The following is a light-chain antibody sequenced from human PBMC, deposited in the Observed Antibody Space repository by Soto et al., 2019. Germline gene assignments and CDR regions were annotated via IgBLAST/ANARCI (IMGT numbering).Light chain of an antibody. Sequence: EIVLTQSPATLSLSPGERATLSCRASQSVSSYLIWYQQKPGQAPRLLIYDASNRATGIPARLSGSGSGTDFTLAISSLEPEDFAVYYCQQRSKWPLTFGGGTKVEIK. CDR3: QQRSKWPLT. J-gene: IGKJ4*01. CDR2: DAS. CDR1: QSVSSY. V-gene: IGKV3-11*01.